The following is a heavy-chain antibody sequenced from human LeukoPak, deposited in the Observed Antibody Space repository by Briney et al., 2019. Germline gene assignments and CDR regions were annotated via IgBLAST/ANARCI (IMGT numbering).Heavy chain of an antibody. CDR3: ARFGITVVRGGKYYFDY. D-gene: IGHD3-10*01. V-gene: IGHV4-59*08. CDR2: IYYSGAT. Sequence: SETLSLTCAVYGGSFSGYYWSWIRQPPGKGLEWIGHIYYSGATKYNPSLKSRITISVDTSKNQFSLMLSSVTAADTAVYYCARFGITVVRGGKYYFDYWGQGTLDTVSS. CDR1: GGSFSGYY. J-gene: IGHJ4*02.